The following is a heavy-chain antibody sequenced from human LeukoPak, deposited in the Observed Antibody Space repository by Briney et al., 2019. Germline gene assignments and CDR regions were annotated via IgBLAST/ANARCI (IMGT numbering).Heavy chain of an antibody. CDR2: IYTSGST. CDR3: ARDRSAGTIDY. D-gene: IGHD6-19*01. V-gene: IGHV4-4*07. Sequence: ASETLSLTCTVSGGSISSYYWSWIRQPAGKGLEWIGRIYTSGSTNYNPSLKSRVTMSVDTSKNQLSLKLSSVTAADTAVYYCARDRSAGTIDYWGQGTLVTVSS. J-gene: IGHJ4*02. CDR1: GGSISSYY.